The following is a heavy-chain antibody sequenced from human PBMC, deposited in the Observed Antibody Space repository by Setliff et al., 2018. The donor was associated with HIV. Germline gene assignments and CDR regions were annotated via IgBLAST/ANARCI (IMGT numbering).Heavy chain of an antibody. J-gene: IGHJ4*02. Sequence: PSETLSLTCTASGGSINSGVYYWSWIRQHPGKGLEWIGNIYYSSGSTYYNPSLRSRVIISVDTSKNMFSLSLSSVTAADTAIYYCARVAFDSSSWHFDYWGQGSLVTVS. V-gene: IGHV4-31*03. CDR2: IYYSSGST. CDR1: GGSINSGVYY. CDR3: ARVAFDSSSWHFDY. D-gene: IGHD6-13*01.